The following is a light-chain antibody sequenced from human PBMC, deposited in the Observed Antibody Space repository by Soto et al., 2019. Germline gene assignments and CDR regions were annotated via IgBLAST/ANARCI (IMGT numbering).Light chain of an antibody. Sequence: DIQLTQSPSSLSASVGDRVTITCRVSQGMSIYLNWYRQKPGKVPNVLIYSASNLQTGGPSRFSGCGYGPQCTLTRSSLQPEDGATCYRQRTHKAPWTFGQGTQVGIK. CDR1: QGMSIY. J-gene: IGKJ1*01. V-gene: IGKV1-27*01. CDR2: SAS. CDR3: QRTHKAPWT.